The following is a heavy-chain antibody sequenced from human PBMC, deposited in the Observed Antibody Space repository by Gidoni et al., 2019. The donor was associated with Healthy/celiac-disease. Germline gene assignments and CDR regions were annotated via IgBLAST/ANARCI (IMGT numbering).Heavy chain of an antibody. CDR1: GYTFTSYY. D-gene: IGHD5-18*01. Sequence: QVQLVQSGAEVKKPGASVKVSCKASGYTFTSYYMHWVRQAPGQGLEWMGIINPSGGSTSYAQKFQGRVTMTRDTSTSTVYMELSSLRSEDTAVYYCARDDVDTEYYYYYGMDVWGQGTTVTVSS. V-gene: IGHV1-46*01. CDR2: INPSGGST. CDR3: ARDDVDTEYYYYYGMDV. J-gene: IGHJ6*02.